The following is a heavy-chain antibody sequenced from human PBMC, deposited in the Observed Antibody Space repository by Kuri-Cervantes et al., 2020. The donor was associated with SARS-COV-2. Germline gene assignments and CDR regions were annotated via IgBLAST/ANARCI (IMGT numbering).Heavy chain of an antibody. CDR2: VKSKSHGETT. D-gene: IGHD3-3*01. CDR3: TTDLDFWSGYFYWDY. V-gene: IGHV3-15*01. Sequence: GESLKISCAASGFSFSNHAIHWVRQAPGKGLEWVGRVKSKSHGETTDYAAPVRGRFTISRDDSKNTLYLQMNSLKTDDTAIYYCTTDLDFWSGYFYWDYWGQGTLVTVSS. CDR1: GFSFSNHA. J-gene: IGHJ4*02.